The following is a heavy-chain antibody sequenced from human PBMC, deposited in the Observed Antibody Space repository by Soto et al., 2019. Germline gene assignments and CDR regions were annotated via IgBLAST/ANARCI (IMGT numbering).Heavy chain of an antibody. D-gene: IGHD3-3*01. Sequence: LDTLSLTCTVSGGSISSYYWSWIRQPPGKGLEWIGYIYYSGSTNYNPSLKSRVTISVDTSKNQFSLKLSSVTAADTAVYYCARRRRVFGVVAYYYYMDVWGKGTAVTVSS. V-gene: IGHV4-59*08. CDR2: IYYSGST. J-gene: IGHJ6*03. CDR1: GGSISSYY. CDR3: ARRRRVFGVVAYYYYMDV.